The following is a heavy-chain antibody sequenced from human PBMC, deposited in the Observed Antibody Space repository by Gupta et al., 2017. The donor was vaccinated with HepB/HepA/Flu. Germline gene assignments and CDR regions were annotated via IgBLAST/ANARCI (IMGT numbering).Heavy chain of an antibody. CDR3: ARDLYRPGYFDY. CDR2: INSDGRST. J-gene: IGHJ4*02. D-gene: IGHD2/OR15-2a*01. V-gene: IGHV3-74*01. Sequence: EVQLVESGGGLVQPGGSMRLSCSASGFTFSSYWLHWVRQAPGKGLVWCSRINSDGRSTSYADSLKGRFTISRDNAKNTLYLQMNSLRAEDTAVYYCARDLYRPGYFDYWVQGTLVTVSS. CDR1: GFTFSSYW.